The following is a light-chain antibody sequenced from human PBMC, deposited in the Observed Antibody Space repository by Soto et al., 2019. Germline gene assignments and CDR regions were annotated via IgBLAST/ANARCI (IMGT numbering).Light chain of an antibody. V-gene: IGKV3-20*01. Sequence: EIVLTQSPATLSLSPGESPTLSCRASQSVRSSYLVWYQQRPGQAPRLLIYGASSRATGIPDRFSGSGSGTDFTLTISRLEPEDFAVYYCQQYGSSRTFGQGTKVDIK. CDR2: GAS. J-gene: IGKJ1*01. CDR1: QSVRSSY. CDR3: QQYGSSRT.